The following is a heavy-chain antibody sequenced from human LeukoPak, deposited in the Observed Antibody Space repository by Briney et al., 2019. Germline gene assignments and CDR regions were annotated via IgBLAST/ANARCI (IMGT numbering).Heavy chain of an antibody. V-gene: IGHV3-30-3*01. CDR1: GLTFSSYA. Sequence: GGSLRLSCAASGLTFSSYAMHWVRQAPGKGLEWVAVISYDGSNKYYADSVKGRFTISRDNSKNTLYLQMNSLRAEDTAVYYCARGVYSYGYIGGFFDYWGQGTLVTVSS. J-gene: IGHJ4*02. CDR2: ISYDGSNK. D-gene: IGHD5-18*01. CDR3: ARGVYSYGYIGGFFDY.